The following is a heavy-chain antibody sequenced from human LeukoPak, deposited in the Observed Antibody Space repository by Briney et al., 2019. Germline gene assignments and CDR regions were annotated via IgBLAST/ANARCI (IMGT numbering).Heavy chain of an antibody. CDR1: GYTFTSYD. CDR2: MNPNSGNT. V-gene: IGHV1-8*01. J-gene: IGHJ6*02. D-gene: IGHD3-3*01. CDR3: ARFASPSYYDFWSGYYFGYYYGLDV. Sequence: ASVKVSCKASGYTFTSYDINWVRQATGQGLEWMGWMNPNSGNTGYAQKFQGRVTMTRNTSISTAYMELSSLRSEDTAVYYCARFASPSYYDFWSGYYFGYYYGLDVWGQGTTVIVSS.